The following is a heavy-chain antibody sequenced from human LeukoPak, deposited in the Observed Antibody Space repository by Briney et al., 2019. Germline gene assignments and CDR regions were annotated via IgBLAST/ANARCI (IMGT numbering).Heavy chain of an antibody. CDR2: IRASGGST. J-gene: IGHJ4*02. Sequence: GGSLRLSCAASGFTFSSYAMSWVRQAPGKGLEWVSAIRASGGSTYYADSVKGRFTISRDNSKNTLYLQMNSLRAEDTAVYYCAKDLGYYYGSGNYWCYFDYWGQGTLVTVSS. CDR3: AKDLGYYYGSGNYWCYFDY. CDR1: GFTFSSYA. V-gene: IGHV3-23*01. D-gene: IGHD3-10*01.